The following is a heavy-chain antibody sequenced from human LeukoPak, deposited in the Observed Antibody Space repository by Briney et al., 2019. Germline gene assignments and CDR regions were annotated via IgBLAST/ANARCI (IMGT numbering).Heavy chain of an antibody. CDR3: ARDIRYPFGY. Sequence: GGSLRLSCAASGFTFSSYSMNWVRQAPGKGLEWVSYISSSSGTIFYADSVKGRFTISRDNAKNSLYLQMNTLRAEDTAVYYCARDIRYPFGYSGQRSLVTVSS. CDR1: GFTFSSYS. CDR2: ISSSSGTI. D-gene: IGHD1-1*01. J-gene: IGHJ4*02. V-gene: IGHV3-48*01.